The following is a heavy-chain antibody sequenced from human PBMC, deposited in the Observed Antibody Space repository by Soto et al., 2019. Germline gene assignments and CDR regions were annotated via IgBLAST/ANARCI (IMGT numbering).Heavy chain of an antibody. Sequence: KPSETLSLTCGVSGSSISSEYYWGWIRQPPGKGLEWIGSIYHRGSTYYNPSLKSRVTMSLDTSKNHFSLKLTSATAADTAVYYCARDVVVTSVHQYYFDYWGQGALVTVSS. CDR1: GSSISSEYY. CDR3: ARDVVVTSVHQYYFDY. CDR2: IYHRGST. J-gene: IGHJ4*02. D-gene: IGHD2-21*02. V-gene: IGHV4-38-2*02.